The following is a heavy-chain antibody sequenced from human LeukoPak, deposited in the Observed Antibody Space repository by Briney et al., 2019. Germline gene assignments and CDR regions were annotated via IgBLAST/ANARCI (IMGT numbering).Heavy chain of an antibody. CDR2: ISGSGGNT. V-gene: IGHV3-23*01. CDR1: GFTFGNYA. D-gene: IGHD3-22*01. CDR3: AKTSITMIVVVMYAFDI. Sequence: GGSLRLSCAASGFTFGNYAMSWVRQPPGKGLEWVSSISGSGGNTYFADSVKGRFTISRDNSKNTLYLQMNSLRAEDTAVYYCAKTSITMIVVVMYAFDIWGQGTMVTVSS. J-gene: IGHJ3*02.